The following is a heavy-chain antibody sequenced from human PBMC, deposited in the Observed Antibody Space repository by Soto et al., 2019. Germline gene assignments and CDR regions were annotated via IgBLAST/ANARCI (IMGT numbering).Heavy chain of an antibody. V-gene: IGHV3-15*07. D-gene: IGHD3-10*01. CDR1: GFTFSNAW. CDR2: IKSKTNGETT. Sequence: LRLSCAASGFTFSNAWMKWVRQAPGKGLEWVGRIKSKTNGETTDYAAPVKGRFTISREDSKNTLYLQMNSLKTEDTAVYYCTTHYDGSGSYYYYYGMDCWGQGTTDICSS. J-gene: IGHJ6*02. CDR3: TTHYDGSGSYYYYYGMDC.